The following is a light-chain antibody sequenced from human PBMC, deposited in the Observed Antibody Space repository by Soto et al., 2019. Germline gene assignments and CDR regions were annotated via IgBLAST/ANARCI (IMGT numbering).Light chain of an antibody. J-gene: IGKJ1*01. CDR2: EAS. CDR3: QEHNIYIPT. V-gene: IGKV1-5*03. Sequence: QMNQSASALSAYVGDRVTITCRASQSIGGWLAWYQQKPGKAPKLLIYEASVLQNGVPSRFSGSGSGTEFTLAIDSLQPDDFATYCCQEHNIYIPTFGPGTKLDIK. CDR1: QSIGGW.